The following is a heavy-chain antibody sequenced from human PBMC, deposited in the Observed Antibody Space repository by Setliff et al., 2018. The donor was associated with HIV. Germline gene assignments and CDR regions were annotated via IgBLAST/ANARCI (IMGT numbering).Heavy chain of an antibody. Sequence: PGGSLRLSCTASGFTFSDSVMHWVRQPPGKGLEWVAAISVDGSGKFYADSVKGRFTISRDNSRNTLYLQMNSLRDEDTAVYYCAREGSSSSWFDPWGQGALVTVS. V-gene: IGHV3-30*01. D-gene: IGHD6-6*01. J-gene: IGHJ5*02. CDR3: AREGSSSSWFDP. CDR2: ISVDGSGK. CDR1: GFTFSDSV.